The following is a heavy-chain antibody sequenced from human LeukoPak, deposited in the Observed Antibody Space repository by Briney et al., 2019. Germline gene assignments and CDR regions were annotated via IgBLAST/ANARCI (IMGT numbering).Heavy chain of an antibody. V-gene: IGHV3-74*01. J-gene: IGHJ4*02. D-gene: IGHD5-18*01. CDR3: VRGYTYGLDN. Sequence: GGSLRLSCGASGFTFSTYWMHWVRQAPGKGLVWVSRIDVDGSTTGYADSVKGRFTISRDNAKNTLYLQMNSLRAEDTAVYYCVRGYTYGLDNWGQGTLVTVSS. CDR2: IDVDGSTT. CDR1: GFTFSTYW.